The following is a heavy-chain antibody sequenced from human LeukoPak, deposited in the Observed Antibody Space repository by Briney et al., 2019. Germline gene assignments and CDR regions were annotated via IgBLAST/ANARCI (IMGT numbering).Heavy chain of an antibody. CDR2: IYPGDSDT. V-gene: IGHV5-51*01. CDR3: ARREGAMSFDY. Sequence: GESLKISCKGSGYSFISYWIAWVRQMPGKGPEWMGIIYPGDSDTRYSPSFQGQVTISADKSTTTAYLQWSSLKASDTAMYYCARREGAMSFDYWGQGTLVTVSS. D-gene: IGHD1-26*01. J-gene: IGHJ4*02. CDR1: GYSFISYW.